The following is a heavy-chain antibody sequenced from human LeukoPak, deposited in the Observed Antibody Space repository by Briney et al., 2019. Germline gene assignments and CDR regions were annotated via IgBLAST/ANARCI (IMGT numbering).Heavy chain of an antibody. CDR2: ISSSGSTI. D-gene: IGHD4-23*01. Sequence: PGGSLRPSCAASGFTFSDYYMSWIRQAPGKGLEWVSYISSSGSTIYYADSVKGRFTISRDNAKNSLYLQMNSLRAEDTAVYYCARSRFRDYGGNSDDAFDIWGQGTMVTVSS. J-gene: IGHJ3*02. V-gene: IGHV3-11*04. CDR3: ARSRFRDYGGNSDDAFDI. CDR1: GFTFSDYY.